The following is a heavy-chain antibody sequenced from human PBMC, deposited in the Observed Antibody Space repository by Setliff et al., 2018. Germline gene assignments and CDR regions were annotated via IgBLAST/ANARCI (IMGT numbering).Heavy chain of an antibody. CDR1: GGSFNSYY. CDR2: INQSGST. CDR3: VTTVRVHPSHPLKPLSSGLSHPVDI. J-gene: IGHJ3*02. V-gene: IGHV4-34*01. D-gene: IGHD6-19*01. Sequence: SETLSLTCAVYGGSFNSYYWSWIRQPPGKGLEWIGEINQSGSTNYNPSLKSRVTISVDTSKNQFSLKLSSVTAADTAVYYCVTTVRVHPSHPLKPLSSGLSHPVDI.